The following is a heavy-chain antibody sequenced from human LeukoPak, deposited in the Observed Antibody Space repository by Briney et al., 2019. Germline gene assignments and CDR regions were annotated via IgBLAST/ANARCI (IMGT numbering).Heavy chain of an antibody. D-gene: IGHD6-19*01. V-gene: IGHV4-39*01. CDR1: GGSIRSSYYY. CDR2: IYDSGST. CDR3: ARRGRVLRQWLVRGYFDY. Sequence: PSETLSLTCTVSGGSIRSSYYYWGWIRQPPGKGLEWIGSIYDSGSTYYSPSLDSRVTISLDTSANQFSLQLNSVTAADTAVYYCARRGRVLRQWLVRGYFDYWGQGTLVTVSS. J-gene: IGHJ4*02.